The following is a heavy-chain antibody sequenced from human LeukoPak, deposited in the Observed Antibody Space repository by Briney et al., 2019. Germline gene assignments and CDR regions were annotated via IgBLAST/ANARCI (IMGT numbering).Heavy chain of an antibody. D-gene: IGHD4-17*01. Sequence: SETLSLTCTVSGDSISSSNCYWGWIRQPPGKGLEWIGSIHHSGNTYYNPSLKSRVTISVDTSKNQFSLKLSSVTAADMAVYYCARVPYGDYAFDIWGQGTMVTVSS. V-gene: IGHV4-39*07. CDR1: GDSISSSNCY. CDR2: IHHSGNT. J-gene: IGHJ3*02. CDR3: ARVPYGDYAFDI.